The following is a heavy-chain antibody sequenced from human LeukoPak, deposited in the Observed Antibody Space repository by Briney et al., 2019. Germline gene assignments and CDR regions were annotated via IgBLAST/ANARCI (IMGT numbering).Heavy chain of an antibody. D-gene: IGHD6-19*01. J-gene: IGHJ6*02. CDR2: ISGNGGGA. CDR3: ARDSSGGGGMDV. CDR1: GFTFTFYA. V-gene: IGHV3-23*01. Sequence: AGGSLRLSCAASGFTFTFYAMSWVRQAPGKGLEWVSGISGNGGGAYYADSVKGRFTISRDNSKNTLYLQMNSLRAEDTAVYHCARDSSGGGGMDVWGQGTTVTVSS.